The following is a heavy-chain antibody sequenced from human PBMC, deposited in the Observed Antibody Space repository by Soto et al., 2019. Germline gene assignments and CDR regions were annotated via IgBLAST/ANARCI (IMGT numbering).Heavy chain of an antibody. CDR2: ISYDGSNK. J-gene: IGHJ3*02. CDR1: GFTFSSYA. V-gene: IGHV3-30-3*01. D-gene: IGHD4-17*01. CDR3: AKGTYRDYVYWDHAFDI. Sequence: GGSLRLSCAASGFTFSSYAMHWVRQAPGKGLEWVAVISYDGSNKYYADSVKGRFTFSRDNSKKTLYLQMNSLRAEDTAVYFCAKGTYRDYVYWDHAFDIWGQGTMVTVSS.